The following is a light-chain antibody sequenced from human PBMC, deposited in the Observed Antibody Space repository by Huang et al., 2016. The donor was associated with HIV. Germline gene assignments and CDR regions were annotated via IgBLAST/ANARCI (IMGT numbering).Light chain of an antibody. V-gene: IGKV3-15*01. CDR1: QTIANN. J-gene: IGKJ2*01. CDR3: QQYNVWPYT. Sequence: LLTQSPVTLSVSPGENVTLSCRASQTIANNFAWYQQRPGQAPRLLIYGASTRIIDIPGRFNGSASGTQFTLTITSLQPDDFTVYFCQQYNVWPYTFGQGTKLEIK. CDR2: GAS.